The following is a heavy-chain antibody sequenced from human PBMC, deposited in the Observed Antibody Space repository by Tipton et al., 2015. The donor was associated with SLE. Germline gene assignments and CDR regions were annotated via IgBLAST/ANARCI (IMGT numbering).Heavy chain of an antibody. CDR1: GGSISSSSYY. CDR3: VSGVGNTGRFHY. J-gene: IGHJ4*02. Sequence: TLSLTCTVSGGSISSSSYYWGWIRLSPVKGLEWIGIVYRTAYYNPSLKSRVTVSVETSKNEVSLKLNSVTASDTAVYYCVSGVGNTGRFHYWGQGALVTVSS. V-gene: IGHV4-39*07. D-gene: IGHD1-14*01. CDR2: VYRTA.